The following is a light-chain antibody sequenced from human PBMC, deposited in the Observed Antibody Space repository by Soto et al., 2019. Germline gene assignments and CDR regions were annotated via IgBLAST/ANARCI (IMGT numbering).Light chain of an antibody. J-gene: IGKJ4*01. Sequence: EFVLTQSPGTLSLSPGERATLSCRASQTVRNNSLAWYQQKPRQAPRLLIYDASSRATGIPDRFGGGGSGTDFTLTISRLEPEEFAVYYCQQFGSYPLTFGGGTKGEIK. V-gene: IGKV3-20*01. CDR1: QTVRNNS. CDR3: QQFGSYPLT. CDR2: DAS.